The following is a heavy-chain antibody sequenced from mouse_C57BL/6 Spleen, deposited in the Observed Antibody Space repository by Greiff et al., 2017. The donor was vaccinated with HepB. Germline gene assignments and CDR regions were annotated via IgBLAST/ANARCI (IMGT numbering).Heavy chain of an antibody. D-gene: IGHD1-1*01. J-gene: IGHJ4*01. V-gene: IGHV14-3*01. CDR1: GFNIKNTY. CDR2: IDPANGNT. Sequence: VQLQQSVAELVRPGASVKLSCTASGFNIKNTYMHWVKQRPEQGLEWIGRIDPANGNTKYAPKFQGKATITADTSSNTAYLQLSSLTSEDTAISYCARGDYASRGDAMDYCGDGTSLTASS. CDR3: ARGDYASRGDAMDY.